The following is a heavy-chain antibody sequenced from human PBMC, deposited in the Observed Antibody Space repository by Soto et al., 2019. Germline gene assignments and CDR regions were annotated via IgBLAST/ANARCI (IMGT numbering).Heavy chain of an antibody. D-gene: IGHD6-13*01. CDR1: GFTFSSYD. V-gene: IGHV3-13*01. CDR2: IGTAGDT. J-gene: IGHJ6*02. Sequence: PGGSLRLSCAASGFTFSSYDMHWVRQATGKGLEWVSAIGTAGDTYYPGSVKGRFTISRENAKNSLYLQMNSLRAEDTAVYYCERVGHSSSWYGYTPYYYYYGMDVWGQGTTVTVSS. CDR3: ERVGHSSSWYGYTPYYYYYGMDV.